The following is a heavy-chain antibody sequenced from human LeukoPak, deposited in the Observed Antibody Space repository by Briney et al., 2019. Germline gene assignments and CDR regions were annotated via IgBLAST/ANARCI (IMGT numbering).Heavy chain of an antibody. D-gene: IGHD3-16*02. CDR2: IIPILGIA. J-gene: IGHJ4*02. CDR1: GGTFSSHA. Sequence: GASVKVSCKASGGTFSSHAISWVRQAPGQGLEWMGRIIPILGIANYARKFQGRVTITADKSTSTAYMELSSLRSEDTAVYYCAREHDYVWGSYRHYFDYWGQGTLVTVSS. CDR3: AREHDYVWGSYRHYFDY. V-gene: IGHV1-69*04.